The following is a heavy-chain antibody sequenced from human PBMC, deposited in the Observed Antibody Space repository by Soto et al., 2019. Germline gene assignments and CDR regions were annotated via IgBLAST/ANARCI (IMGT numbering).Heavy chain of an antibody. D-gene: IGHD2-15*01. Sequence: SETLSLSCAVYGGSFSGYYWSWIRQPPGKGLEWIGEINHSGSTNYNPSLKSRVTISVDTSKNQFSLKLSSVTAADTAVYYCARGIVVVVAARTSPYYYYMDVWGKGTTVTVSS. CDR1: GGSFSGYY. V-gene: IGHV4-34*01. J-gene: IGHJ6*03. CDR3: ARGIVVVVAARTSPYYYYMDV. CDR2: INHSGST.